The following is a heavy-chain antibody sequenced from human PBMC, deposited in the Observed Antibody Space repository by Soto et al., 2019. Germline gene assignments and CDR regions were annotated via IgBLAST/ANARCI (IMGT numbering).Heavy chain of an antibody. CDR3: ATEAYSWGVDY. J-gene: IGHJ4*02. CDR1: GFTFSSYW. Sequence: EVQLVESGGGLVQPGGSLRLSCAASGFTFSSYWMTWVRQAPGKGLEWVANIKQDGSEKYYVDSVKGRFTISRDNTKNSLYLQMNSLRAEDTAVYYCATEAYSWGVDYWGQGTLVTVSS. CDR2: IKQDGSEK. V-gene: IGHV3-7*05. D-gene: IGHD7-27*01.